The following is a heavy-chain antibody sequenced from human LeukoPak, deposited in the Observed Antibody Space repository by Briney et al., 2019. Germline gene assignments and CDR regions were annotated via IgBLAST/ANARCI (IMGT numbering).Heavy chain of an antibody. CDR1: GFTVSSNY. V-gene: IGHV3-53*01. J-gene: IGHJ4*02. Sequence: GGSLRLSCAASGFTVSSNYMSWVRQAPGKGLEWVSVIYSGGSTYYADSVKGRFTISRDNSKNTLYLQMNSLRAEDTAVYYCARATYDFWSGYPRIYFDYWGQGTLVTVSS. CDR3: ARATYDFWSGYPRIYFDY. D-gene: IGHD3-3*01. CDR2: IYSGGST.